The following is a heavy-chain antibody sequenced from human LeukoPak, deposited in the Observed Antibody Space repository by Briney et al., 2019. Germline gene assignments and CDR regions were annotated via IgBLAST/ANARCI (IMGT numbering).Heavy chain of an antibody. Sequence: SETLSLTCAVYGGSFSGYYWSWIRQPPGKGLEWIGEINHSGSTNYNPSLKSRVTISVDTSKNQFSLKLSSVTAADTAVYYCARGVRYYDYVWGRYLDYYYYYMDVWGKGTTVTVSS. CDR1: GGSFSGYY. D-gene: IGHD3-16*02. V-gene: IGHV4-34*01. CDR2: INHSGST. CDR3: ARGVRYYDYVWGRYLDYYYYYMDV. J-gene: IGHJ6*03.